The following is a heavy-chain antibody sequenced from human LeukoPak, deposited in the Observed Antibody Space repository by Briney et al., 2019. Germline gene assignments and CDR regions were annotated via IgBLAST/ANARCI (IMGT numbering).Heavy chain of an antibody. J-gene: IGHJ6*02. V-gene: IGHV1-69*04. D-gene: IGHD1-26*01. CDR2: ITNILGTA. CDR3: ARDQKVGATPYFGMDV. CDR1: GGTFSRYG. Sequence: ASVKVSCKASGGTFSRYGISWVRQAPGQGLEWMGRITNILGTAKYAQKFQGRVTITADKSTSTAYMELSRLRSEDTAVYYCARDQKVGATPYFGMDVWGQGTTVTVSS.